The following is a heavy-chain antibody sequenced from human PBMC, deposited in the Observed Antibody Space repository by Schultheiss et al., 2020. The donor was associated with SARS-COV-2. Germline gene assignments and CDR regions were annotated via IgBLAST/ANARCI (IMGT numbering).Heavy chain of an antibody. CDR2: INPNSGGT. CDR1: GYTFTGYY. V-gene: IGHV1-2*02. J-gene: IGHJ5*02. Sequence: VKVSCKASGYTFTGYYMHWVRQAPGQGLEWMGWINPNSGGTNYAQKFQGRVTMTRDTSISTAYMELSRLRSDDTAVYYCARVVPAARASGITRWFDPWGQGTLVTVSS. D-gene: IGHD2-2*01. CDR3: ARVVPAARASGITRWFDP.